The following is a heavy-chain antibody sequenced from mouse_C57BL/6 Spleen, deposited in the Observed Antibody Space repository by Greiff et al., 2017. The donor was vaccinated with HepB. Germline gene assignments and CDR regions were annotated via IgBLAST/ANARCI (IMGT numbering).Heavy chain of an antibody. CDR3: ARHDYDGGYFDY. J-gene: IGHJ2*01. V-gene: IGHV5-17*01. CDR2: ISSGSSTI. Sequence: EVMLVESGGGLVKPGGSLKLSCAASGFTFSDYGMHWVRQAPEKGLEWVAYISSGSSTIYYADTVKGRFTISRDNAKNTLFLQMTSLRSEDTAMYYCARHDYDGGYFDYWGQGTTLTVSS. CDR1: GFTFSDYG. D-gene: IGHD2-4*01.